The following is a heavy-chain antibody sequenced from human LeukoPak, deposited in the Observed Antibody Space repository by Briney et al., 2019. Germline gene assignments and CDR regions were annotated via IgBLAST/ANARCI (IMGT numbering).Heavy chain of an antibody. CDR2: ISSRSSYI. V-gene: IGHV3-21*01. D-gene: IGHD3-3*01. CDR1: GFTFSSYS. J-gene: IGHJ4*02. CDR3: GGGKIFLGGVHPVLFDY. Sequence: GGSLRLSCAASGFTFSSYSMNWVRQAPGKGLEWVSSISSRSSYIYYADSVEGRFTISRDNAKNSMYLQMNSLRAEDTAVYYWGGGKIFLGGVHPVLFDYGGQGPLVPVSP.